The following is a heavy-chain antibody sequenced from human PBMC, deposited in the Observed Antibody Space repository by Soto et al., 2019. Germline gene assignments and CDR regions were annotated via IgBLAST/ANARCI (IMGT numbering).Heavy chain of an antibody. J-gene: IGHJ3*02. CDR2: IIPIFGTA. D-gene: IGHD3-9*01. CDR1: GGTFSSYA. CDR3: ASPRGYDILTGYYKVVDAFDI. Sequence: ASVKVSCKASGGTFSSYAISWVRQAPGQGLEWMGGIIPIFGTANYAQKFQGRVTITADESTSTAYMELSSLRSEDTAVYYCASPRGYDILTGYYKVVDAFDIWGQGTMVTVSS. V-gene: IGHV1-69*13.